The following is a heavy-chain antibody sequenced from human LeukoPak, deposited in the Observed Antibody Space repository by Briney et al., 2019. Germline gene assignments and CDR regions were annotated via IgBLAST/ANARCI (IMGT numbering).Heavy chain of an antibody. CDR3: ARGTYYYDSSGYYKD. V-gene: IGHV1-18*01. CDR2: ISAYNGNT. Sequence: ASVRVSCQASGYTFTSYGISWVRQAPGQGLEWMGWISAYNGNTNYAQKLQGRVTMTTDTSTSTAYMELRSLRSDDTAVYYCARGTYYYDSSGYYKDWGQGTLVTVSS. J-gene: IGHJ4*02. D-gene: IGHD3-22*01. CDR1: GYTFTSYG.